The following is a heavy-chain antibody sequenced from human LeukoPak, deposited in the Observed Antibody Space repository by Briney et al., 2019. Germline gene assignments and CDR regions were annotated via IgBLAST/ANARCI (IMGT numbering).Heavy chain of an antibody. CDR1: GYSFTSYW. V-gene: IGHV5-51*01. Sequence: GESLKISCKGSGYSFTSYWIGWVRQMPGKGLEWMGIIYPGDSDTRYSPSFQGQVTISADKSISTAYLQWSSLKASDTAMYYCARQKSIVATIGAFDIWGQGTMVTVSS. J-gene: IGHJ3*02. D-gene: IGHD5-12*01. CDR2: IYPGDSDT. CDR3: ARQKSIVATIGAFDI.